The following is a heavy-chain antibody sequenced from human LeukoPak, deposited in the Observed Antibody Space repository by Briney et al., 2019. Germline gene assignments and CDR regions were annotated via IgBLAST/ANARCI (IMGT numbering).Heavy chain of an antibody. Sequence: ASVKVSCKASGYTFTSYGISWVRQAPGQGLEWMGWISAYNGNTNYAQKLQGRVTMTTDTSTSTAYMELRSLRSDDTAVYYCARDEYTFMPEAGAIGDYWGQGTLVTVSS. V-gene: IGHV1-18*01. J-gene: IGHJ4*02. CDR2: ISAYNGNT. D-gene: IGHD2-2*01. CDR3: ARDEYTFMPEAGAIGDY. CDR1: GYTFTSYG.